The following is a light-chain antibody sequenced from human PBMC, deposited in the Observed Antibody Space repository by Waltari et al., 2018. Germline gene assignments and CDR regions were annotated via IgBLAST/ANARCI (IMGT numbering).Light chain of an antibody. Sequence: QSALTQPASVSGSPGQSITISCTGTSSDVGSYKLVSWYQQHQSNAPKLMIFEVTKRPAGVSSRFAGAKSGNPASRTISGLQAEGEADYYCCSYAGRSTHVVFGGGTMLTVL. CDR2: EVT. J-gene: IGLJ2*01. CDR3: CSYAGRSTHVV. CDR1: SSDVGSYKL. V-gene: IGLV2-23*02.